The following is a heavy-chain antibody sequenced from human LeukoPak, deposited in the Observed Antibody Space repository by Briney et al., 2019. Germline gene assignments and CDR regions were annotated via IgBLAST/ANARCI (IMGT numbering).Heavy chain of an antibody. V-gene: IGHV3-48*01. CDR2: ISTTSGTI. J-gene: IGHJ4*02. Sequence: GGSLRLSCAASGLTFSSYWMSWVRQAPGKGPEWVSYISTTSGTIYYADSVKGRFTISRDNAKNSLSLQMNSLRAADTAVYYCARGGYGDYHFDSWGQGTQVTVSS. CDR3: ARGGYGDYHFDS. CDR1: GLTFSSYW. D-gene: IGHD4-17*01.